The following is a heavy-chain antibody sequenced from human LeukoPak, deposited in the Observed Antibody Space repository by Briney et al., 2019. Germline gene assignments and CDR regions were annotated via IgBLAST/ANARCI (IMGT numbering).Heavy chain of an antibody. CDR1: GDSVSSNSVS. CDR3: ARQGSFLDY. CDR2: TYYRSKWYY. J-gene: IGHJ4*02. Sequence: SQALSLTCAISGDSVSSNSVSWNWIRQSPSRGLEWLGRTYYRSKWYYVYAVSVESRITISPDTSKNQFSLQLNSVTPEDTGVYYCARQGSFLDYWGRGSLVTVSS. D-gene: IGHD2/OR15-2a*01. V-gene: IGHV6-1*01.